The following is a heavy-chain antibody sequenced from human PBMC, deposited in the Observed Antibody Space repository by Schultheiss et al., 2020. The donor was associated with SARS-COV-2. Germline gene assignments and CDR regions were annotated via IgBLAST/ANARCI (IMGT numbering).Heavy chain of an antibody. CDR2: ISYDGSDA. V-gene: IGHV3-30*07. Sequence: GGSLRLSCAASGFTFRSYAFHWVRQTPGEGLDWVAVISYDGSDADYADSVKGRFTISRDNAKNSLYLQMNSLRAEDTAVYYCARDYGDWHDAFDIWGQGTMVTVSS. CDR3: ARDYGDWHDAFDI. CDR1: GFTFRSYA. D-gene: IGHD4-17*01. J-gene: IGHJ3*02.